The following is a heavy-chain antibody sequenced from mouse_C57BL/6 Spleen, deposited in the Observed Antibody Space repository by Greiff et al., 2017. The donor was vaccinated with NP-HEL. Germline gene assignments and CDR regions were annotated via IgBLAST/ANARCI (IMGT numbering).Heavy chain of an antibody. CDR3: SKRAYYGSSYGYFDV. D-gene: IGHD1-1*01. CDR2: ILGGGST. V-gene: IGHV2-9*01. CDR1: GFSLTSYG. Sequence: VKLMESGPGLVAPSQSLSITCTVSGFSLTSYGVDWVRQPPGKGLEWLGVILGGGSTNYNSALMSRLSISKDNSKSQVFLKMNSLQTDDTAMYYCSKRAYYGSSYGYFDVWGTGTTVTVSS. J-gene: IGHJ1*03.